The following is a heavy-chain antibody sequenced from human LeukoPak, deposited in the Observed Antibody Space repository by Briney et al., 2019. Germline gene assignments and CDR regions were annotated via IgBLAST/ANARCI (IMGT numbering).Heavy chain of an antibody. CDR2: IRSDESTK. D-gene: IGHD4-23*01. CDR1: GFSFSSYG. Sequence: GGSLRLSCAASGFSFSSYGMHWVRQTPGTGLEWVAFIRSDESTKYYTDSVKGRFTISRDNSKNTLYLQMNSLRAEDTAVYYCANHRATGVHFDYWGQGTLVTVSS. CDR3: ANHRATGVHFDY. V-gene: IGHV3-30*02. J-gene: IGHJ4*02.